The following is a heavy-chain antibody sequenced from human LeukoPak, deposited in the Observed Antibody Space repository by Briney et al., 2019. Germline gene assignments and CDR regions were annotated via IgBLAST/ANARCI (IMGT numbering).Heavy chain of an antibody. CDR1: GYTFTSYY. CDR2: INPSGGST. V-gene: IGHV1-46*01. Sequence: ASVKVSCKASGYTFTSYYMHWVRQAPGQGLEWMGIINPSGGSTSYAQKFQGRVTMTRDTSTSTVYMELSSLRSEDTAVYYCARGMYSSSWYYYGMDVWGQGTTVTVSS. CDR3: ARGMYSSSWYYYGMDV. D-gene: IGHD6-13*01. J-gene: IGHJ6*02.